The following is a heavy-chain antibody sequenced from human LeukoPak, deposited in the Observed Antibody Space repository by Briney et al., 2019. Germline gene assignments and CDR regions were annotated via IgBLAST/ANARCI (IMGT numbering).Heavy chain of an antibody. CDR2: ISAYSGNL. V-gene: IGHV1-18*01. CDR1: GYTFTRFG. J-gene: IGHJ4*02. D-gene: IGHD3-10*02. CDR3: ATTRGSLLFAEREDY. Sequence: ASVKVSCKASGYTFTRFGFSWVRQAPGQGLEWMGWISAYSGNLNYAQKFQGRLTMTTDTSTTTVYMELRSLRSDDSAVYYCATTRGSLLFAEREDYWGQGTLVTVSS.